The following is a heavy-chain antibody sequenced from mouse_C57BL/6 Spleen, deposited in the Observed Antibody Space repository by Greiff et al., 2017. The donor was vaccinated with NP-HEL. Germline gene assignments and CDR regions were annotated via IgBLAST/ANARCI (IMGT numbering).Heavy chain of an antibody. J-gene: IGHJ4*01. CDR1: GYTFTGYW. D-gene: IGHD2-3*01. V-gene: IGHV1-9*01. CDR2: ILPGSGST. Sequence: VQLQQSGAELMKPGASVNLSCKATGYTFTGYWIEWVKQRPGHGLEWIGEILPGSGSTNYNEKFKGKATFTADTSSNTAYMQLSSLTSEDSAVYYCTILSRDYAMDYWGQGTSVTVSS. CDR3: TILSRDYAMDY.